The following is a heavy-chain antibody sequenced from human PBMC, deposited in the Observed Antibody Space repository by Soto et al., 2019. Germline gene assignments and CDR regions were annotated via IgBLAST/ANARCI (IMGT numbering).Heavy chain of an antibody. D-gene: IGHD3-22*01. J-gene: IGHJ5*02. CDR1: GGSISSGGYS. V-gene: IGHV4-30-2*01. Sequence: SETLSLTCAVSGGSISSGGYSCSWIRQPPGKGLEWIGYIYHSGSTYYNPSLKSRVTISVDRSKNQFSMKLTSVTASDTAVYYCARSYYDSTGFAVDPWGQGTLVTVSS. CDR2: IYHSGST. CDR3: ARSYYDSTGFAVDP.